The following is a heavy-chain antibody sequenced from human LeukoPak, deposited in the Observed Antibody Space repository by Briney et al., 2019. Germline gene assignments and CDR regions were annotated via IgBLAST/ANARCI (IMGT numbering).Heavy chain of an antibody. Sequence: ASVKVSCKVSGYTLTELSMHWVRQAPGKGLEWMGGFDPEDGETIYAQKFQGRVTMTEDTSTDTAYMELSSLRSEDTAVYYCARDRGYYDSSGINWFDPWGQGTLVTVSS. V-gene: IGHV1-24*01. J-gene: IGHJ5*02. D-gene: IGHD3-22*01. CDR1: GYTLTELS. CDR3: ARDRGYYDSSGINWFDP. CDR2: FDPEDGET.